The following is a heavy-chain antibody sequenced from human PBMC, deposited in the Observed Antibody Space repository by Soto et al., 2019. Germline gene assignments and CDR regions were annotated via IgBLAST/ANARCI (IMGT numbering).Heavy chain of an antibody. D-gene: IGHD3-22*01. Sequence: ASVKVSCKASGYTFTSYYMHWVRQAPGQGLEWMGIINPSGGSTSYAQKFQGRVTMTRDTSTSTVYMELSSLRSEDTAVYYCARLLSYYDSSGYYYVAHFDYWGQGTLVTVSS. CDR3: ARLLSYYDSSGYYYVAHFDY. V-gene: IGHV1-46*01. CDR2: INPSGGST. CDR1: GYTFTSYY. J-gene: IGHJ4*02.